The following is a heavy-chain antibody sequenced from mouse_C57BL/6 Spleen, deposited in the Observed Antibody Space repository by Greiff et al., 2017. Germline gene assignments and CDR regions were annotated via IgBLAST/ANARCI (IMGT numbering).Heavy chain of an antibody. CDR1: GFNITDDY. J-gene: IGHJ3*01. V-gene: IGHV14-4*01. CDR2: IDPENGDT. CDR3: TTNYGPGAY. D-gene: IGHD1-1*01. Sequence: ELQLHQSGAELVGPGASVKLSCTASGFNITDDYMHWVKQGPEQGLEWIGWIDPENGDTEYASNFQGKATRTADTSSNTAYLQLSSLTSEDTAVYYCTTNYGPGAYWGQGTLVTVSA.